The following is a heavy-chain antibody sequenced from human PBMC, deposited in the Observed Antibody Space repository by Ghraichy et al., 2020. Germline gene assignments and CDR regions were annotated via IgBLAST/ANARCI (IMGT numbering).Heavy chain of an antibody. Sequence: GGYLRLSCVGSGFTFSGYSMNWVRQSPGKGLEWVSYITSSGRNIFYADSVKGRFTISRDNGQNSLYLQMNSLRDEDTAVYYCARGSRVVRFYYYDGMDVWGQGTTVTVSS. CDR2: ITSSGRNI. CDR1: GFTFSGYS. D-gene: IGHD4-23*01. J-gene: IGHJ6*02. CDR3: ARGSRVVRFYYYDGMDV. V-gene: IGHV3-48*02.